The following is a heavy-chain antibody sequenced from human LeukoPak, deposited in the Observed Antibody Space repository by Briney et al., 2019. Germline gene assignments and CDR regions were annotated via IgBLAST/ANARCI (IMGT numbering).Heavy chain of an antibody. CDR1: GFTFDDYG. CDR2: INWNGGST. J-gene: IGHJ4*02. CDR3: ARVNYDILTGYSWGGDF. Sequence: TGGSLRLSWAASGFTFDDYGMNWVRQTPGKGLEWVSGINWNGGSTGYADSVRGRFTISRDNAKNSLYLQMNSLRAEDTALYYCARVNYDILTGYSWGGDFWGQGTLVTVSS. D-gene: IGHD3-9*01. V-gene: IGHV3-20*04.